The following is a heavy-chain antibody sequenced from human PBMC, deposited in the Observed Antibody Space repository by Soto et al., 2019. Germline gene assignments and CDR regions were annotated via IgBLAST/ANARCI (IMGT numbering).Heavy chain of an antibody. Sequence: QVQLVQSGAEVKKPGSSVKISCKASGGTFSSYAISWVRQAPGQGLEWMGGIIPIFGTANYAQKFQGRVTITADESMSTAYMELSSLRSEDTAVYYCASMYCGGDCYSLAGAFDIWGQGTMVTVSS. D-gene: IGHD2-21*02. V-gene: IGHV1-69*01. CDR1: GGTFSSYA. CDR3: ASMYCGGDCYSLAGAFDI. CDR2: IIPIFGTA. J-gene: IGHJ3*02.